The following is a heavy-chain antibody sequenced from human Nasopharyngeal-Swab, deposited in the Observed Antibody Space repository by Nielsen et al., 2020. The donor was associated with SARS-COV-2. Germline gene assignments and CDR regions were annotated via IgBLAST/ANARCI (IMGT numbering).Heavy chain of an antibody. CDR2: INHNSGGT. V-gene: IGHV1-2*06. CDR3: ASCSSTSCPPKYYYMDV. D-gene: IGHD2-2*01. Sequence: WVRQAPGQGLEWMGRINHNSGGTNYAQKFQGRVTMTRDTSISTAYMELSRLRSDDTAVYYCASCSSTSCPPKYYYMDVWGKGTTVTVSS. J-gene: IGHJ6*03.